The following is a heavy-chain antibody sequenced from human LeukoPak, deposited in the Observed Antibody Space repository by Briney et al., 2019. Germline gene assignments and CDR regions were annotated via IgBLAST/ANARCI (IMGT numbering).Heavy chain of an antibody. CDR3: TTGHVDTAMAPFDY. CDR1: GFTFSNAW. D-gene: IGHD5-18*01. J-gene: IGHJ4*02. V-gene: IGHV3-15*01. Sequence: GGSLRLSCAASGFTFSNAWMSWVRQAPGKGLEWVGRIKSKTDGGTTDYAAPVKGRFTISRDDSKNTLYLQMNSLKTEDTAVYYCTTGHVDTAMAPFDYWGQGTLVTVSS. CDR2: IKSKTDGGTT.